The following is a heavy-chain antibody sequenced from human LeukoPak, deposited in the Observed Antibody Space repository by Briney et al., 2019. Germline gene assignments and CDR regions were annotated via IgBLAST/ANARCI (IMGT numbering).Heavy chain of an antibody. CDR2: ISTDGSST. V-gene: IGHV3-64D*06. CDR1: GFTFSNYP. J-gene: IGHJ4*02. CDR3: VKRGRQGDYAYDY. D-gene: IGHD4-17*01. Sequence: QAGGSLRLSCSASGFTFSNYPMHWVRQAPGKGLEYVSSISTDGSSTYYADSVKGRFTISRDNSKNTLYLQMSSLRGEDTAVYYCVKRGRQGDYAYDYWGQGTLVTVSS.